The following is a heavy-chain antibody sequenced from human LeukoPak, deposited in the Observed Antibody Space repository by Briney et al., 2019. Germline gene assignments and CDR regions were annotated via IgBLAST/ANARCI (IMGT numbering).Heavy chain of an antibody. CDR3: ARERGQQLTRGTYYYYGMDV. V-gene: IGHV3-30*03. J-gene: IGHJ6*02. CDR2: ISYDGSNK. D-gene: IGHD6-13*01. Sequence: GRSLRLSCAASGFTFSSYGMHWVRQAPGKGLEWVAVISYDGSNKYYADSVKGRFTISRDNSKNTLYLQMNSLRAEDTPVYYCARERGQQLTRGTYYYYGMDVWGQGTTVTVSS. CDR1: GFTFSSYG.